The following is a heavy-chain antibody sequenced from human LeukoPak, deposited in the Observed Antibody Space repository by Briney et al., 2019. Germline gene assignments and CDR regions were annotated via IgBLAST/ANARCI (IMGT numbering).Heavy chain of an antibody. CDR3: AQRHGYSYGR. V-gene: IGHV2-5*02. J-gene: IGHJ4*02. Sequence: VSGPTLVNPPQTLTLTCTSSGFSLSTRGVGVGWIRQPPGKALEWLTLIYWDDDKPCSPALKTRLTITKAPSKCQGVVTKPNMDPWNTATYYWAQRHGYSYGRWGQGTLVTVSS. D-gene: IGHD5-18*01. CDR1: GFSLSTRGVG. CDR2: IYWDDDK.